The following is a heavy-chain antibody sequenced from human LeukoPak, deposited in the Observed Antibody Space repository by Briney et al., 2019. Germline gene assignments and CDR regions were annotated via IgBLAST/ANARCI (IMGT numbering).Heavy chain of an antibody. Sequence: SETLSLTCTVSGGSISSSPYYWGWIRQPPGKGLEWIGSIYYSGTTYYNPSLKSRVTISVDTSKNHFSLKLTSVTAADTAVYYCASDDYGDLVNAFDIWGQGTMVTVSS. D-gene: IGHD4-17*01. CDR3: ASDDYGDLVNAFDI. J-gene: IGHJ3*02. CDR1: GGSISSSPYY. CDR2: IYYSGTT. V-gene: IGHV4-39*02.